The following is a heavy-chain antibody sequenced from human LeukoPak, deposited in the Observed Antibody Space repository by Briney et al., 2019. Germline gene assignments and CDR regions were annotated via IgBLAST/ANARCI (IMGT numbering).Heavy chain of an antibody. Sequence: ASVKVSCKASGGTFSSYAISWVRQAPGQGLEWMGGIIPIFGTANYAQKFQGRVTITADESTSTAYMELSSLRSEDTAVYYCARDPDFWSGPYYYGMDVWGQGTTVTVSS. D-gene: IGHD3-3*01. CDR2: IIPIFGTA. CDR3: ARDPDFWSGPYYYGMDV. V-gene: IGHV1-69*13. CDR1: GGTFSSYA. J-gene: IGHJ6*02.